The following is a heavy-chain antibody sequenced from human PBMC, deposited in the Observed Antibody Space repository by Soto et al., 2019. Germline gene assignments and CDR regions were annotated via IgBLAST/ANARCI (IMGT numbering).Heavy chain of an antibody. CDR1: GFTVSGSA. CDR2: IRSKTNSYAT. D-gene: IGHD3-16*02. Sequence: EVQLVESGGGLVQPGGSLKLSCAASGFTVSGSAVHWVRQASGTGLEWVGRIRSKTNSYATAYAASVKGRFTISRYDSKNTAYLQMNSLKTEDTAVYYCTSDLGELSFQRAFDIWCQGTMVTVSS. J-gene: IGHJ3*02. CDR3: TSDLGELSFQRAFDI. V-gene: IGHV3-73*01.